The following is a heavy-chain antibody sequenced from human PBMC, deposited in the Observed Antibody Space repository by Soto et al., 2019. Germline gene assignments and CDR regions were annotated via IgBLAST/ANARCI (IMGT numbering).Heavy chain of an antibody. J-gene: IGHJ6*02. V-gene: IGHV1-18*04. CDR2: ISAYNGNT. CDR1: GYTFTSYG. Sequence: GASVKVSCKASGYTFTSYGIGWVRQAPGQGLEWMGWISAYNGNTNYAQKLQGRVTMTTDTSTSTAYMELRSLRSDDTAVYYCARRGRYDFWSGYFDYYGMDVWGQGTTVTVSS. D-gene: IGHD3-3*01. CDR3: ARRGRYDFWSGYFDYYGMDV.